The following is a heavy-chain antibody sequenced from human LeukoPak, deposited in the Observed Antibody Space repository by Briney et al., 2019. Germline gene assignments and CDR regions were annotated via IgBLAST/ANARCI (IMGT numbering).Heavy chain of an antibody. CDR2: ISTSSSYI. D-gene: IGHD5-18*01. CDR1: GFTFSSYN. J-gene: IGHJ4*02. CDR3: VRGRGYSYGHLGLGFDY. Sequence: GGSLRLSCAASGFTFSSYNMNWVRQAPGKGLEWVSSISTSSSYIHYADSGKGRFTISRDNAKNSLYLQMNSLRAEDTAVYYCVRGRGYSYGHLGLGFDYWGQGALVTVSS. V-gene: IGHV3-21*01.